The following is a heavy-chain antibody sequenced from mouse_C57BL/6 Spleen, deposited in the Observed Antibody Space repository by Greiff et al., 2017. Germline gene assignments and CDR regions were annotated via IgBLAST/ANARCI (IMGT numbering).Heavy chain of an antibody. Sequence: QVQLQQPGAELVKPGASVKMSCKASGYTFTSYWITWVKQRPGQGLEWIGDIYPGSGSTNYNEKFKSKATLTVDTSSSTAYMQLSSLTSEESAVYYCARPRFVDYGGFYFDYWGQGTTLTVSS. J-gene: IGHJ2*01. CDR3: ARPRFVDYGGFYFDY. CDR1: GYTFTSYW. V-gene: IGHV1-55*01. D-gene: IGHD1-1*02. CDR2: IYPGSGST.